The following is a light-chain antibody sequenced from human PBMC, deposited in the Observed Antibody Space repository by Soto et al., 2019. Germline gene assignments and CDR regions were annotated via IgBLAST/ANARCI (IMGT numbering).Light chain of an antibody. CDR1: QSISSW. CDR3: QQYNSYST. J-gene: IGKJ1*01. V-gene: IGKV1-5*01. Sequence: DIQMTQSPSTLSASVGDRVTITCRASQSISSWLAWYQQKPGKAPKLLIYDASSLESEVPSRFSGSGSGTQFTLNISSLQPDDFATYYCQQYNSYSTFGQGTKVEIK. CDR2: DAS.